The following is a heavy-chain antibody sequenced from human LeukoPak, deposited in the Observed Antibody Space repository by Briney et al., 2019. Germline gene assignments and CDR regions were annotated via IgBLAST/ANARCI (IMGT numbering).Heavy chain of an antibody. D-gene: IGHD6-19*01. CDR1: GFTFSSYG. J-gene: IGHJ1*01. CDR3: AKDRASSGWYWEYFQH. Sequence: PGGSLRLSCAASGFTFSSYGMHWVRQAPGKGLEWVAFIRYDGSNKYYADSVKGRFTISRDNSKNTLYLQMNSLRAEDTAVYYCAKDRASSGWYWEYFQHWGQGTLVTVSS. CDR2: IRYDGSNK. V-gene: IGHV3-30*02.